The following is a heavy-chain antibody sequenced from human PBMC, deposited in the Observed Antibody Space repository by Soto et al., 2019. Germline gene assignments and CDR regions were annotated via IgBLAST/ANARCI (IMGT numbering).Heavy chain of an antibody. Sequence: GGSLRLSCAASGFTFSSYYMSWVRQPQGKGLEWVANVNEDGSEIYYVDSVKGRFTVSRDNAKNSLYLQMNSLRAEDTAVYYCAKWGGAESDYWGQGTLVTVSS. CDR2: VNEDGSEI. CDR1: GFTFSSYY. V-gene: IGHV3-7*01. D-gene: IGHD1-26*01. CDR3: AKWGGAESDY. J-gene: IGHJ4*02.